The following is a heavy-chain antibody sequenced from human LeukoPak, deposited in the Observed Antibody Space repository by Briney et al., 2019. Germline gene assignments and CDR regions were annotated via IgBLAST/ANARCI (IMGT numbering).Heavy chain of an antibody. CDR1: GGTFSSYA. V-gene: IGHV1-69*04. D-gene: IGHD3-10*01. CDR3: ARVLYYYGSGTEGPHWFDP. CDR2: IIPILGIA. J-gene: IGHJ5*02. Sequence: GASVKVSCKASGGTFSSYAISWVRQAPGQGLEWMGRIIPILGIANYAQKFQGRVTITADKSTSTAYMELSSLRSEDTAVYYCARVLYYYGSGTEGPHWFDPWGQGTLVTVSS.